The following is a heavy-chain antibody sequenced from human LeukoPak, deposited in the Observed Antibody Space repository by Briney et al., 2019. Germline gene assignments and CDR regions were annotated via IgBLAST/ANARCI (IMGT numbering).Heavy chain of an antibody. D-gene: IGHD2-2*01. V-gene: IGHV1-2*02. CDR3: ARHHRFCKSSSCEITGVDF. J-gene: IGHJ4*02. Sequence: GSVNVSCKASGYSFTSFYIHWVRQAPGQGLEWVGWINPNTGATKYSQKFQGRVTMTRDTSIRTVYVEMSRLRSDDTAVYFCARHHRFCKSSSCEITGVDFWGQGTLVAVSS. CDR1: GYSFTSFY. CDR2: INPNTGAT.